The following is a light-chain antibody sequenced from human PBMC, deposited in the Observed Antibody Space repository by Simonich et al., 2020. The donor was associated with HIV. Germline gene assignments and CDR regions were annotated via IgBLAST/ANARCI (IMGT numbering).Light chain of an antibody. V-gene: IGKV3D-20*01. CDR1: QSVSSSY. CDR2: DAS. Sequence: EIVLTQSPGTLSLFPGERATLSCRASQSVSSSYLAWYQQKPGLAPRLLIYDASSRATGIPDRFSGSGSGTDFTLTISSLQAEDVAVYYCQQFYSAPLTFGGGTKVEIK. J-gene: IGKJ4*01. CDR3: QQFYSAPLT.